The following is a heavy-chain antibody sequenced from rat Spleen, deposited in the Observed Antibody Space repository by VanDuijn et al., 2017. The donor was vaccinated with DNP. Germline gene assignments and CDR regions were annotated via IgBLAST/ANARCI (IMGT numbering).Heavy chain of an antibody. V-gene: IGHV5-25*01. J-gene: IGHJ2*01. CDR2: ISTGGGNT. D-gene: IGHD1-11*01. CDR3: TRDATEGIDY. Sequence: EVQLVESGGGLVQPGRSMKLSCVASGFIFSNYGMAWVRQTPTKGLEWVASISTGGGNTYYRDSVKGRFTISRDDAKSSLYLQLDSLRSEDTATYYCTRDATEGIDYWGQGVMVTVSS. CDR1: GFIFSNYG.